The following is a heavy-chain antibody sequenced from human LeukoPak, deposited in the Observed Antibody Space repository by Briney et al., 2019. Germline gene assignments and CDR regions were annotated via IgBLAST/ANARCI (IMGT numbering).Heavy chain of an antibody. Sequence: PGGSLRLSCAASGFTFSSYGMHWVRQAPGKGLEWVAFIRYDGSNKYYADSVKGRFTISRDNSKNTLYLQMNSLRAEDTAVYYCAEGPGFWSGYDYYYMDVWGKGTTVTVSS. D-gene: IGHD3-3*01. CDR1: GFTFSSYG. CDR2: IRYDGSNK. V-gene: IGHV3-30*02. J-gene: IGHJ6*03. CDR3: AEGPGFWSGYDYYYMDV.